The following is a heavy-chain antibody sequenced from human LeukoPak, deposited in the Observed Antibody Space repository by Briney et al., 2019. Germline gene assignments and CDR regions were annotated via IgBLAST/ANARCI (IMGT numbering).Heavy chain of an antibody. D-gene: IGHD3-22*01. V-gene: IGHV1-69*13. J-gene: IGHJ4*02. CDR3: SEWRRITIIVAFDS. Sequence: VASVKVSCKASGGTFTSYSIRWVRLAPGQGLQWMGGIIPIFGIPNYAQKFQARVTITAGESTSTAYMELSSLRSEDTAVSTVSEWRRITIIVAFDSWGQGTLVTVSS. CDR1: GGTFTSYS. CDR2: IIPIFGIP.